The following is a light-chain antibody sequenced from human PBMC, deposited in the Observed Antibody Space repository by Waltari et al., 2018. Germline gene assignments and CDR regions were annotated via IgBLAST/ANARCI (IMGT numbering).Light chain of an antibody. Sequence: EIVMTQSPATLSVSPGERATLPCRASQSFSTNLAWYQQKPGQAPRLLIFGASTRVTGIPARFSGSGSGTDFTLAISGLQSEDFALYYCQHYNEHPLTFGGGTKVEIK. CDR3: QHYNEHPLT. CDR2: GAS. J-gene: IGKJ4*01. CDR1: QSFSTN. V-gene: IGKV3-15*01.